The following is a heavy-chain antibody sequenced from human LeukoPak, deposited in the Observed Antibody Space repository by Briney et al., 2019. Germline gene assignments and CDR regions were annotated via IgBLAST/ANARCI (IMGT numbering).Heavy chain of an antibody. Sequence: SGGSLRPSCAASGFTFSGRWMSWVRQAPGKGLEWVANINQGGSDKYYVDSVKGRFTISRDNANNLLYLQMNSLRGEDTAVYYCTRDRSRAEDDWGQGTLVTVSS. J-gene: IGHJ4*02. CDR1: GFTFSGRW. D-gene: IGHD1-14*01. V-gene: IGHV3-7*01. CDR3: TRDRSRAEDD. CDR2: INQGGSDK.